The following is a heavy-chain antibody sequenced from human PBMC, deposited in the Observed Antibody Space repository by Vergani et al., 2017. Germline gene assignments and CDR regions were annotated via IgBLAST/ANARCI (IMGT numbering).Heavy chain of an antibody. Sequence: QVQLQESGPGLVKPSQTLSLTCTVSGGSINSHNYYWSWIRQPAGKGLEWIGRIHTSGSTNYNPSLKSRVTMSEDTSKNQFSLNLTSVTAADTAVYFCARGSCLGVSSYKPLFDYWGQGILVTVSS. D-gene: IGHD2-15*01. CDR2: IHTSGST. J-gene: IGHJ4*02. CDR3: ARGSCLGVSSYKPLFDY. V-gene: IGHV4-61*02. CDR1: GGSINSHNYY.